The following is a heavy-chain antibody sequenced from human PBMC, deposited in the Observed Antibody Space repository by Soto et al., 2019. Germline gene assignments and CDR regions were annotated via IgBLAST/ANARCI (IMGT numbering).Heavy chain of an antibody. J-gene: IGHJ6*02. CDR1: GFTFNTYP. D-gene: IGHD3-10*01. V-gene: IGHV3-23*01. CDR2: ISSTAGRTS. Sequence: VGSLRLSCATSGFTFNTYPMTWVRQAPGKGLEWVSSISSTAGRTSSYADSVKGRFAISRDFSDNTVYLQMNNLRVDDTAVYFCAKGVLSFHYGMEVWGQGTTVTSP. CDR3: AKGVLSFHYGMEV.